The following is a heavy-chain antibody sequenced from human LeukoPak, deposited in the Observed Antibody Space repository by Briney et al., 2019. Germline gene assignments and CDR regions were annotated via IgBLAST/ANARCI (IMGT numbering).Heavy chain of an antibody. Sequence: PGGSLRLSCAASGFTFSSYGMSWVRQAPGKGLEWVSAISGSGGSTYYADSVKGRFTISRDNSKNTLYLQMNSLRAEDTAVYYCAKLRYFDWLLSYFDYWGQGTLVTVSS. D-gene: IGHD3-9*01. J-gene: IGHJ4*02. CDR1: GFTFSSYG. CDR2: ISGSGGST. V-gene: IGHV3-23*01. CDR3: AKLRYFDWLLSYFDY.